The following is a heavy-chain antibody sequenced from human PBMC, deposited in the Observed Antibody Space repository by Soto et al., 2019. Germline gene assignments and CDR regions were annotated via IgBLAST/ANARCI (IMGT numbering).Heavy chain of an antibody. V-gene: IGHV4-34*01. Sequence: PSETLSLTCAVYGGSFSGYYWSWIRQPPGKGLEWIGEINHSGSTNYNPSLKSRVTISVDTSKNQFSLKLSSVTAEDTAVYYCAILRGSIFRKPLDYWGQGTLVTVSS. CDR2: INHSGST. J-gene: IGHJ4*02. D-gene: IGHD3-10*01. CDR1: GGSFSGYY. CDR3: AILRGSIFRKPLDY.